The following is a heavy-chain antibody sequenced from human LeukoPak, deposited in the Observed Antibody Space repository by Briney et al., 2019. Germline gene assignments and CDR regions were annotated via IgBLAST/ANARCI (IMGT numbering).Heavy chain of an antibody. V-gene: IGHV3-30*02. CDR2: IRYDGSNK. Sequence: GGSLRLSCAASGFTFSSYGMHWVRQAPGKGLEWVAFIRYDGSNKYYADSVKGRFTISRDNAKHSLYLQMNSLRAEDTAVYYCARGVELTGYSDYWGRGTLVTVSS. J-gene: IGHJ4*02. D-gene: IGHD3-9*01. CDR3: ARGVELTGYSDY. CDR1: GFTFSSYG.